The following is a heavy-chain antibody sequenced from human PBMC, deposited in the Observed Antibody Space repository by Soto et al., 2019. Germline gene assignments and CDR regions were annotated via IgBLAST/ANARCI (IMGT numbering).Heavy chain of an antibody. J-gene: IGHJ4*02. CDR1: GFSFSSYG. CDR2: IWYDGSNK. Sequence: QVQLVESGGGVVQPGRSLRLSCAASGFSFSSYGMHWVRQAPGKGLEWLAVIWYDGSNKYYADSMKGRFTVSRDNSKNTLYLQMNSLRAEDTAVYYCARKDDYGDYAPGGYWGQGTLVIVSS. V-gene: IGHV3-33*01. CDR3: ARKDDYGDYAPGGY. D-gene: IGHD4-17*01.